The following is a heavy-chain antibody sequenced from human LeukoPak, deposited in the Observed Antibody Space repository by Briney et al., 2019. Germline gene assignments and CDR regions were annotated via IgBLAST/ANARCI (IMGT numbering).Heavy chain of an antibody. Sequence: GGSLRLSCAASGFTFSSYAMSWVRQAPGKGLEWVSAISGSGGSTYYADSVKGRFTISRDNSKNTLYLQMNSLRAEDTAVYYCVEGVLVLYYFDYWGQGTLVTVSS. J-gene: IGHJ4*02. CDR2: ISGSGGST. CDR3: VEGVLVLYYFDY. D-gene: IGHD2-8*02. CDR1: GFTFSSYA. V-gene: IGHV3-23*01.